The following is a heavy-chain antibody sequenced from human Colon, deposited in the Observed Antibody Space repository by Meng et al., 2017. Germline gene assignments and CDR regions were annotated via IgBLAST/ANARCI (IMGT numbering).Heavy chain of an antibody. CDR1: GASISSTYW. J-gene: IGHJ5*02. Sequence: GQLQGSGPGLVKPSGTLSLTCAVSGASISSTYWWSWVRQPPGKGLEWIGEVHHSGGTNYNPSLKSRVTISVDESNNQYSLSLTSVTAADTAIYYCGRNGAYSIDPWGRGTLVTVSS. D-gene: IGHD2-15*01. V-gene: IGHV4-4*02. CDR3: GRNGAYSIDP. CDR2: VHHSGGT.